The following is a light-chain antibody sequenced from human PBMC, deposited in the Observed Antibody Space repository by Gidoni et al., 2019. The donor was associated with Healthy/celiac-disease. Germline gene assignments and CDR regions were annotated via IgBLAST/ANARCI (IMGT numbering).Light chain of an antibody. CDR2: EYN. V-gene: IGLV6-57*02. J-gene: IGLJ6*01. Sequence: NFMLTQPHSVSESPGKTVTISCTGSSGSIASNYVQWYQQRPGSAPTTVIYEYNQRPSGVPDRFSGSIDSSSNSASLTISGLKTEDEADYYCQSYDSSNNVFGSGTKVTVL. CDR1: SGSIASNY. CDR3: QSYDSSNNV.